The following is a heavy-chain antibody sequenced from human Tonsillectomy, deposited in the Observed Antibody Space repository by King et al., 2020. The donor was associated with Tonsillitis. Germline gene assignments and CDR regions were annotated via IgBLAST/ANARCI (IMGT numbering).Heavy chain of an antibody. CDR2: IIPPFGTA. CDR3: ARAHSSGYWAYNYYMDV. CDR1: GGAFSKYA. Sequence: VQLVESGAEVKKPGSSVKVSCKASGGAFSKYAISWVRQAPGQRLEWMGGIIPPFGTAEYALRFQGRVTITADESTSTAYMELRSLRSEESAVYYCARAHSSGYWAYNYYMDVWGKGTTVTVSS. V-gene: IGHV1-69*01. D-gene: IGHD3-22*01. J-gene: IGHJ6*03.